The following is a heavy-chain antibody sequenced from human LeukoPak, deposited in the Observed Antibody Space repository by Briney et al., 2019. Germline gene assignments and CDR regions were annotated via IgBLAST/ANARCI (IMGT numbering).Heavy chain of an antibody. J-gene: IGHJ4*02. CDR1: GGSISSYY. CDR3: ARHLQTGADSDTNPLDY. D-gene: IGHD7-27*01. Sequence: SETLSLTCTVSGGSISSYYWSWIRQPPGKGLEWIGYIYYSGSTNYNPSLKSRVTISVDTSKNQFSLKLSSVTAADTAVYYCARHLQTGADSDTNPLDYWGQGTLVTVSS. CDR2: IYYSGST. V-gene: IGHV4-59*08.